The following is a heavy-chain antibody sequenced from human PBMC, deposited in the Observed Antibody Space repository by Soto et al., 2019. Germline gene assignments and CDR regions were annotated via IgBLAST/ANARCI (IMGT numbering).Heavy chain of an antibody. Sequence: SETLSLSCTFSGVSISSSSYYWGWIRQPPGKGLEWIGSIYYSGSTYYNPSLKSRVTISVDTSKNTLYLQMNSLRAEDTAVYYCAKDPVRPGVFDIWGQGTMVTVSS. CDR2: IYYSGST. CDR3: AKDPVRPGVFDI. J-gene: IGHJ3*02. V-gene: IGHV4-39*07. D-gene: IGHD6-6*01. CDR1: GVSISSSSYY.